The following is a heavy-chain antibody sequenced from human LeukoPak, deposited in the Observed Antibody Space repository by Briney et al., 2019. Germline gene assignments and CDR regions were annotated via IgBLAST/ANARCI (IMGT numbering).Heavy chain of an antibody. CDR2: TSAYNGNT. Sequence: ASVKVSCKASGYTFTSYGISWVRQAPGQGLEWMGWTSAYNGNTNYAQKLQGRVTMTTDTSTSTAYMELRSLRSDDTAVYHCAILLHRGHYYYYGMDVWGQGTTVTVSS. J-gene: IGHJ6*02. CDR3: AILLHRGHYYYYGMDV. V-gene: IGHV1-18*01. D-gene: IGHD2-15*01. CDR1: GYTFTSYG.